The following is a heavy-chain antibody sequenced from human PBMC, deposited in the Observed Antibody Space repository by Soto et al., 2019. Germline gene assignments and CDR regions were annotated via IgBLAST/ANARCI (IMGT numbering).Heavy chain of an antibody. D-gene: IGHD2-2*01. Sequence: SETLSLTCTVSGGSVSSGSYYWSWLRQPPGKGLEWIGYIYYSGSTNYNPSLKSRVTISVDTSKNQFSLKLSSVTAADTAVYYCARALVVPAAPYYYYYGMDVWGQGTTVTVSS. CDR3: ARALVVPAAPYYYYYGMDV. J-gene: IGHJ6*02. CDR2: IYYSGST. V-gene: IGHV4-61*01. CDR1: GGSVSSGSYY.